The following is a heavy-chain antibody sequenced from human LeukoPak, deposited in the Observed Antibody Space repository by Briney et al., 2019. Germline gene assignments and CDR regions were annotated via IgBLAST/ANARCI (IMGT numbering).Heavy chain of an antibody. CDR3: ARGSPLVAVQPGWFDP. J-gene: IGHJ5*02. Sequence: PGGSLRLSCAASGFTFSSYSMNWVRQAPGKGLEWVSYISSSSSTIYCADSVKGRFTISRDNAKNSLYLQMNSLRAEDTAVYYCARGSPLVAVQPGWFDPWGQGTLVTVSS. D-gene: IGHD1-14*01. V-gene: IGHV3-48*04. CDR2: ISSSSSTI. CDR1: GFTFSSYS.